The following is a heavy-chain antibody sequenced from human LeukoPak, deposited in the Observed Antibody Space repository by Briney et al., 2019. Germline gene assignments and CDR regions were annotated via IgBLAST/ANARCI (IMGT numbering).Heavy chain of an antibody. CDR2: ISGSGRST. CDR1: GFTFNSYA. J-gene: IGHJ4*02. D-gene: IGHD3-22*01. Sequence: GGSLRLSCAASGFTFNSYAMSWVRQPPGKGLEWVSAISGSGRSTYYADSVKGRFTISRDNSKNTLYLQMTSLRAEDTAVYYCAKETYFYDSSGYSDYWGQGTLVTVSS. CDR3: AKETYFYDSSGYSDY. V-gene: IGHV3-23*01.